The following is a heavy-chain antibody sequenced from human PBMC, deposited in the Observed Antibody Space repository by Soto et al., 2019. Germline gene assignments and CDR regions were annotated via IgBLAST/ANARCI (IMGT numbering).Heavy chain of an antibody. Sequence: QVQLVQSGAEVKKPGASVKVSCKASGYTFNDYYMHWVRQAPGQGPEWMGIFNPSGDSTTYAEKFQDRVTMSRDTSTNTVYMEVSRLRSDDTAVYYCARDRRFYDSGTYDIANDAFDVWGQGTMVTVSS. CDR1: GYTFNDYY. CDR3: ARDRRFYDSGTYDIANDAFDV. D-gene: IGHD3-22*01. V-gene: IGHV1-46*02. CDR2: FNPSGDST. J-gene: IGHJ3*01.